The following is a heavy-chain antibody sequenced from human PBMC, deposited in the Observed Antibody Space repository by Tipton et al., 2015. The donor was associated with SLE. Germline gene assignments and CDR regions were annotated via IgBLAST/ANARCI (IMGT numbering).Heavy chain of an antibody. D-gene: IGHD5-12*01. J-gene: IGHJ4*02. CDR2: IYYSGST. CDR3: ARRLTRYSGYDYFDY. Sequence: TLSLTCAVYGGSFSGYYWSWIRQPPGKGLEWIGYIYYSGSTNYNPSLNSRVTISVDTSKNQFSLKLSSVTAADTAVYYCARRLTRYSGYDYFDYWGQGTLVTVSS. V-gene: IGHV4-59*08. CDR1: GGSFSGYY.